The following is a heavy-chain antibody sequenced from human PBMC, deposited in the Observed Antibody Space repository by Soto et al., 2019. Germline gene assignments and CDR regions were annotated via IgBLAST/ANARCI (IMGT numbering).Heavy chain of an antibody. CDR2: INAGNGNT. V-gene: IGHV1-3*01. J-gene: IGHJ4*02. Sequence: GASVKVSCKASGYTFTSYAMHWVRQAPGQRLEWMGWINAGNGNTKYSQKFQGRVAITRDTSASTAYMELSSLRSEDTAVYYCAKSRVVYYYYSSGYWIPDYWGQGTLVTVSS. CDR1: GYTFTSYA. CDR3: AKSRVVYYYYSSGYWIPDY. D-gene: IGHD3-22*01.